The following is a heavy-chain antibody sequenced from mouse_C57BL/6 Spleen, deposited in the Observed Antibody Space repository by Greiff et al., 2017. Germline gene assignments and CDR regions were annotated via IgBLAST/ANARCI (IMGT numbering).Heavy chain of an antibody. CDR3: ARKTGTSGSYYFDY. J-gene: IGHJ2*01. CDR1: VYTFTSYW. D-gene: IGHD4-1*01. V-gene: IGHV1-64*01. Sequence: QVQLQQPGAELVKPGASVKLSCKASVYTFTSYWMHWVKQRPGQGLEWIGMIHPNSGSTNYNEKFKSKATLTVDKSSSTAYMQLSSLTSEDSAVYYCARKTGTSGSYYFDYWGQGTTLTVSS. CDR2: IHPNSGST.